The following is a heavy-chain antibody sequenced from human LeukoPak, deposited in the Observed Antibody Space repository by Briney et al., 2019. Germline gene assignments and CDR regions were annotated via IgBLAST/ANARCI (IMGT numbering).Heavy chain of an antibody. CDR1: GGSISSGGYY. D-gene: IGHD2-21*02. Sequence: PSETLSLTCTVSGGSISSGGYYWSWIRQHPGKGLEWIGYIYYSGGTYYNPSLKSRVTISVDTSKNRFSLKLSSVTAADTAVYYCATGPTCGGDCYSSFDYWGQGTLVTVSS. J-gene: IGHJ4*02. V-gene: IGHV4-31*03. CDR2: IYYSGGT. CDR3: ATGPTCGGDCYSSFDY.